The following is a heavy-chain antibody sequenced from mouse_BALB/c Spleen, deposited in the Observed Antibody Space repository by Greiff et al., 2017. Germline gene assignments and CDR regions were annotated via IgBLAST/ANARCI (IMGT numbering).Heavy chain of an antibody. CDR2: INPDSSTI. Sequence: EVKLQESGGGLVQPGGSLKLSCAASGFDFSRYWMSWVRQAPGKGLEWIGEINPDSSTINYTPSLKDKFIISRDNAKNTLYLQMSKVRSEDTALYYCARRLLGRGYFDYWGQGTTLTVSS. D-gene: IGHD4-1*01. J-gene: IGHJ2*01. CDR3: ARRLLGRGYFDY. V-gene: IGHV4-1*02. CDR1: GFDFSRYW.